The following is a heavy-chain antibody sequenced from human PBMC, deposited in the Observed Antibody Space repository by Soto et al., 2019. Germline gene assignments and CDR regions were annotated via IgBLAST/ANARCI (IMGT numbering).Heavy chain of an antibody. J-gene: IGHJ5*02. Sequence: PGGSLRLSCTASGFTVQNYAMAWVRQAPGKGLEWVSTLIGGHYGTAYSYSVKGRFTVSRDNSKNCLYLQMNSLGVEDTAMYFCAKGKSTGDIDWFDPWGQGSLVTVSS. V-gene: IGHV3-23*01. D-gene: IGHD3-10*01. CDR1: GFTVQNYA. CDR2: LIGGHYGT. CDR3: AKGKSTGDIDWFDP.